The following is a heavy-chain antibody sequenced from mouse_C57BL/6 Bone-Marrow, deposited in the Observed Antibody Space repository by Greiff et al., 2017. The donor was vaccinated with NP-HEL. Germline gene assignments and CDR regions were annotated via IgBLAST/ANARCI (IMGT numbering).Heavy chain of an antibody. Sequence: QVQLKQSGAELVKPGASVKISCKASGYAFSSYWMNWVKQRPGKGLEWIGQIYPGDGDTNYNGKFKGKATLTADKSSSTAYMQLSSLTSEDSAVYFCARKVTTVVATFHWYFDVWGTGTTVTVSS. D-gene: IGHD1-1*01. J-gene: IGHJ1*03. CDR3: ARKVTTVVATFHWYFDV. V-gene: IGHV1-80*01. CDR1: GYAFSSYW. CDR2: IYPGDGDT.